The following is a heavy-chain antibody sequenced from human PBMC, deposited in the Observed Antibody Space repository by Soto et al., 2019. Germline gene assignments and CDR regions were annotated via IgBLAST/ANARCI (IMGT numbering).Heavy chain of an antibody. D-gene: IGHD4-17*01. CDR2: IYYSGST. V-gene: IGHV4-31*01. CDR1: GGSISSGGYY. J-gene: IGHJ4*02. CDR3: ARALRYDYGDYGGIPFDY. Sequence: QVQLQESGPGLVKPSQTLSLTCTVSGGSISSGGYYWSWIRQHPGKGLEWIGYIYYSGSTYYNPSLKSHVTISVDTSKNQSSLKLSSVTAADTAVYYCARALRYDYGDYGGIPFDYWCQGTLVTVSS.